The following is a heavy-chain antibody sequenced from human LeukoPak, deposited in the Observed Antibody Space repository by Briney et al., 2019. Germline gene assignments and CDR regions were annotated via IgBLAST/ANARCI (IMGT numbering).Heavy chain of an antibody. CDR2: TYYRSKWYN. Sequence: SQTLSLTCAISGDSVSSNSAAWNWIRQSPSRGLEWLGRTYYRSKWYNDYAVSVKSRITINPDTSKNQFSLQLNSVTPEDTAVYYCARAPHRAAAGGRREYYFDYWGQGTLVTVSS. V-gene: IGHV6-1*01. CDR3: ARAPHRAAAGGRREYYFDY. D-gene: IGHD3-10*01. J-gene: IGHJ4*02. CDR1: GDSVSSNSAA.